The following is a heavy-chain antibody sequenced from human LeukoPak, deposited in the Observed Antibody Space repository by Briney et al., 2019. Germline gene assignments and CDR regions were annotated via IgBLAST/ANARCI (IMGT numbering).Heavy chain of an antibody. J-gene: IGHJ5*02. D-gene: IGHD3-10*01. CDR3: ARDLGLRGVTNWFDP. Sequence: ASVKVSCKASGYTFSNHLIHWVRQAPGQGLEWMGIINPSGGSTSYAQKFQGRVTMTRDTSTSTVYMELSSLRSEDTAVYYCARDLGLRGVTNWFDPWGQGTLVTVSS. CDR1: GYTFSNHL. V-gene: IGHV1-46*01. CDR2: INPSGGST.